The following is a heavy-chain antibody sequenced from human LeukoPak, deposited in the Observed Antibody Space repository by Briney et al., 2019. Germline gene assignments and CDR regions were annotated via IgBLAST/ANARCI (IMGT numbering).Heavy chain of an antibody. V-gene: IGHV3-7*03. J-gene: IGHJ6*02. CDR3: ARNNDMDV. D-gene: IGHD1/OR15-1a*01. CDR1: GFILSNHW. CDR2: INKDESEK. Sequence: GSSLRLSCAASGFILSNHWMTWVRQAPGKGPEWVANINKDESEKYYVDSVKGRITISRDTAKNSLYLQTNNLRAEDTALYYCARNNDMDVWGQGTTVIVSS.